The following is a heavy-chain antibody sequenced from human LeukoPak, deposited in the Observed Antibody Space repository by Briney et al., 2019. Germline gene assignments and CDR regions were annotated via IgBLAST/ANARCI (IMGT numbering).Heavy chain of an antibody. CDR2: ISSSGSYI. D-gene: IGHD1-26*01. Sequence: GGSLRLSCAASRFTFSSYSMNWVRQAPGKGLEWVSSISSSGSYIYHADSVKGRFTISRDNAKNSLYLQMNSLRAEDTAVYYCARDKIVGATYFDYWGQGTLVTVSS. CDR3: ARDKIVGATYFDY. CDR1: RFTFSSYS. V-gene: IGHV3-21*01. J-gene: IGHJ4*02.